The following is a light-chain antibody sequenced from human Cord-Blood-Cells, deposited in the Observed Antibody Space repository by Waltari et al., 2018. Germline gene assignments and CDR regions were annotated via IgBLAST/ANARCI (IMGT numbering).Light chain of an antibody. CDR2: YKSDSDK. CDR1: SGINVGTYR. Sequence: QAVLTQPSSLSASPGASASLTCTLRSGINVGTYRIYWYQQKPGSPPQYLRTYKSDSDKQQGFGVPSRFSGSKDAAANAGIVLIAGLQSEDEADYYCMIWHSSAVVFGGVTKLTVL. V-gene: IGLV5-45*02. J-gene: IGLJ2*01. CDR3: MIWHSSAVV.